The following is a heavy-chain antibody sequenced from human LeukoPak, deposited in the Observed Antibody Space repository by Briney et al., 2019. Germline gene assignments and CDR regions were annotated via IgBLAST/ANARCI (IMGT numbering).Heavy chain of an antibody. Sequence: GGTLRLSCAASGFTFSSYSMNWVRQAPGKGLEWVSYISSGSSIIYYAACVKGRFTISRDNAKNSLYLQMNSLRAEDTAVYYCAGDYCSTTSCRFDYWGQGTLVTVSS. CDR1: GFTFSSYS. D-gene: IGHD2-2*01. CDR2: ISSGSSII. V-gene: IGHV3-48*01. CDR3: AGDYCSTTSCRFDY. J-gene: IGHJ4*02.